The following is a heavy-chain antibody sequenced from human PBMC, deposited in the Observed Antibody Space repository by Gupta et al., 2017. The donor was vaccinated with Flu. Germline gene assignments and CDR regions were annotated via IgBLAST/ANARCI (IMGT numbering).Heavy chain of an antibody. V-gene: IGHV5-51*03. CDR3: ARLREGGSYIAAIYYYYFGMDV. J-gene: IGHJ6*02. D-gene: IGHD1-26*01. Sequence: EVPLVQSGAEVKKPGDSLKISCEGSGYSFSTYWIAWVRRMPGKGLEYMGIIYPGDSDARYSPAFQGQVTISVDRSIKTAYLRWNSLKASDTAIYYCARLREGGSYIAAIYYYYFGMDVWGQGTSVTVSS. CDR2: IYPGDSDA. CDR1: GYSFSTYW.